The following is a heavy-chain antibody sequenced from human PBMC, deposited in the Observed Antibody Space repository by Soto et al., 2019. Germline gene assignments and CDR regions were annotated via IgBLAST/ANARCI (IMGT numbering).Heavy chain of an antibody. D-gene: IGHD3-10*01. Sequence: PSETLSLTCTVSGGSISSGGYYWSWIRQHPGKGLEWIGYIYYSGSTYYNPSLKSRVTISVDTSKNQFSLKLSSVTAADTAVYYCARWGNYGSGSYYSQHIDYWSQGTLVTVPQ. CDR1: GGSISSGGYY. CDR2: IYYSGST. J-gene: IGHJ4*02. V-gene: IGHV4-31*03. CDR3: ARWGNYGSGSYYSQHIDY.